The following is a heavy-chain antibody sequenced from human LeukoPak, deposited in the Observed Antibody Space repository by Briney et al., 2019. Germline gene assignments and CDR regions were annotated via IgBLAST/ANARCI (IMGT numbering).Heavy chain of an antibody. CDR3: ARDGAAAGRGNYFDP. Sequence: ASVKVSCKASGYTFTSYYMHWVRQAPGQGLEWMGIINPSGGSTSYAQKFQGRVTMTRDTSTSTVYMELSSLRSEDTAVYYCARDGAAAGRGNYFDPWGQGTRVTVSS. CDR1: GYTFTSYY. V-gene: IGHV1-46*01. CDR2: INPSGGST. J-gene: IGHJ4*02. D-gene: IGHD6-25*01.